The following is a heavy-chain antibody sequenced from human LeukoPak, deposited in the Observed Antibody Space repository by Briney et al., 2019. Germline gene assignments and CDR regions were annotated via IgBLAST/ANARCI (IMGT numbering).Heavy chain of an antibody. D-gene: IGHD5-18*01. J-gene: IGHJ4*02. CDR1: GYSISSGYY. CDR2: IYHSGST. Sequence: SETLSLTCTVSGYSISSGYYWGWIRQPPGKGLEGIGSIYHSGSTYYNPSLKSRVTISVDTSKNQFSLKLSSVTAADTAVYYCARDLDTAMTRDYWGQGTLVTVSS. CDR3: ARDLDTAMTRDY. V-gene: IGHV4-38-2*02.